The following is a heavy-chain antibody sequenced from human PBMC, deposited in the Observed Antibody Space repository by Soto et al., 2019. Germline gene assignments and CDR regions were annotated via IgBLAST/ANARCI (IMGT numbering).Heavy chain of an antibody. D-gene: IGHD6-19*01. J-gene: IGHJ4*02. CDR1: GFTFNDNP. CDR2: ISANGGST. CDR3: VKGAGWRQDDDY. Sequence: EVQLVESGGGLVQPGGSLRLSCSASGFTFNDNPMYWVRQAPGKGLEYVSLISANGGSTHYADSVKGRFSISRDNSENTLYLQMSSLRAEDTAVYYCVKGAGWRQDDDYWGQGTLVTVSS. V-gene: IGHV3-64D*08.